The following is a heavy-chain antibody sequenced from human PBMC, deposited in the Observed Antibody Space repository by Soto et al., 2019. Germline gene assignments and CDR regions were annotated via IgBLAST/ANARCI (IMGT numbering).Heavy chain of an antibody. CDR2: MNPNSGNT. D-gene: IGHD3-3*01. CDR1: GYTFTSYD. J-gene: IGHJ6*02. Sequence: QVQLVQSGAEVKKPGASVKVSCKASGYTFTSYDINWVRQATGQGLEWMGWMNPNSGNTGYAQKFQGRVTMTRNTSISTAYMELGSLRSEDTAVYYCARAGTTAEGAFWSGYLSYYYYGMDVWGQGTTVTVSS. CDR3: ARAGTTAEGAFWSGYLSYYYYGMDV. V-gene: IGHV1-8*01.